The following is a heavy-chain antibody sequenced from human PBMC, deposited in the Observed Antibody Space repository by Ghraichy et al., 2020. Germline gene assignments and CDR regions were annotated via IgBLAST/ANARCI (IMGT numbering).Heavy chain of an antibody. CDR1: GFTFSSYA. D-gene: IGHD3-9*01. J-gene: IGHJ4*02. CDR2: ISYDGSNK. V-gene: IGHV3-30-3*01. Sequence: GGYLRLSCAASGFTFSSYAMHWVRQAPGKGLEWVAVISYDGSNKYYADSVKGRFTISRDNSKNTLYLQMNSLRAEDTAVYYCARSAFDWLVIDYWGQGTLVTVSS. CDR3: ARSAFDWLVIDY.